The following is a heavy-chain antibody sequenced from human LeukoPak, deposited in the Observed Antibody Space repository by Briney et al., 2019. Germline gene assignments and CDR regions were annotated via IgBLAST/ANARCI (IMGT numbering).Heavy chain of an antibody. CDR2: INSGISAI. V-gene: IGHV3-48*01. D-gene: IGHD1-1*01. J-gene: IGHJ3*02. Sequence: PGGSLRLSCGASEFSLRSYSMDWVRQAPGKGLGWVSHINSGISAIYYVESVKGRFTISRDNAANSLYLHMNSLRAEDTAVYYCARGLLERPGIDSFDMWGQGTMVTVSS. CDR1: EFSLRSYS. CDR3: ARGLLERPGIDSFDM.